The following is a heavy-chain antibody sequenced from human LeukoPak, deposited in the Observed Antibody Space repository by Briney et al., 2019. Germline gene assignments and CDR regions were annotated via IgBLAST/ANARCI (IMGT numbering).Heavy chain of an antibody. V-gene: IGHV3-23*01. CDR1: GFTFSSYA. CDR2: ISGSGGNT. D-gene: IGHD3-10*01. Sequence: GGSLRLSCAASGFTFSSYAMSWVRQAPGKGLEWVSAISGSGGNTYYADSVKGRFTISRDNSKNTLYLQMNSLRVEDTAVYYCAKDLWVTMVRGVIGLFDYWGQGTLVTVSS. CDR3: AKDLWVTMVRGVIGLFDY. J-gene: IGHJ4*02.